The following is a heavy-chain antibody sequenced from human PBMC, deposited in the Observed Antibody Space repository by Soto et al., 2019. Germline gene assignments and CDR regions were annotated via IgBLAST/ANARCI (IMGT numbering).Heavy chain of an antibody. Sequence: EVQLVESGGGLVQPGGSLRLSCAASGFTFSSYSMNWVRQAPGKGLEWVSYISSSSSNIYDADSVKGRVTISRDNAKNSLYLQMNSLRAEDTAVYYCARVIAAAGTFDWGQGTLVTVSS. D-gene: IGHD6-13*01. J-gene: IGHJ4*02. CDR3: ARVIAAAGTFD. V-gene: IGHV3-48*04. CDR2: ISSSSSNI. CDR1: GFTFSSYS.